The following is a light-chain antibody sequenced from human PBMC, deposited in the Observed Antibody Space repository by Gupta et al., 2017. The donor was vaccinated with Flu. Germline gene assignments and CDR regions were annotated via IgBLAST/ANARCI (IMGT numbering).Light chain of an antibody. CDR2: EVS. V-gene: IGLV2-14*01. J-gene: IGLJ1*01. Sequence: QSALTQPASVSGSPGQSITISCIGTSSDVGGYNYVSWYQQHPGKATKLMIYEVSNRPPGVAIRFSGSKSANTASLTISGRKEEDEADYYCSSYTGSNTHVFGNGTKVTVL. CDR1: SSDVGGYNY. CDR3: SSYTGSNTHV.